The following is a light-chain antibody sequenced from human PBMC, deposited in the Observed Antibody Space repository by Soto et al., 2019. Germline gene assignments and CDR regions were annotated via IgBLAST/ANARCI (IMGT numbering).Light chain of an antibody. Sequence: EIVVTHSPATLSLSTGERATLSCRASQSVSSYLAWYQQKPGQAPRLLIHGASTRATGIPARFSGSGSGTEFTLTISSLQPDDFATYYCQHYSSYSQGFGQG. CDR2: GAS. J-gene: IGKJ1*01. CDR1: QSVSSY. V-gene: IGKV3-15*01. CDR3: QHYSSYSQG.